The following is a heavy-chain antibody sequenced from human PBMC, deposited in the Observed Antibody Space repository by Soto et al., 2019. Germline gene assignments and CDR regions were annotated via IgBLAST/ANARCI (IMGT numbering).Heavy chain of an antibody. Sequence: GGSLRLSCAASGFTFSSYDMTWVRQAPGKGLEWVSAISDTGGSTYYADSVKGRFTISRDKSKNTLSLQMNSLRAEDTAVYYCARVARSGYYFGGHYFDYRGQGTLVTVSS. CDR1: GFTFSSYD. V-gene: IGHV3-23*01. CDR2: ISDTGGST. CDR3: ARVARSGYYFGGHYFDY. J-gene: IGHJ4*02. D-gene: IGHD3-3*01.